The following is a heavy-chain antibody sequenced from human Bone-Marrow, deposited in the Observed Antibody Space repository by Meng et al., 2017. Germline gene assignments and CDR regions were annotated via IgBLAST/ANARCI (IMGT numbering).Heavy chain of an antibody. CDR1: GFSLTTSGVG. Sequence: QITLKESGPTLVKPTQTLTLTCTFSGFSLTTSGVGGGWIRQPPGKALEWLALVYWDDDKRYSPSLKRRLTITKDTSRNQVVLTMTNMYPVDTGTYYCALTLIAAVGLEYWGQGTLVTVSS. CDR2: VYWDDDK. V-gene: IGHV2-5*02. D-gene: IGHD3-16*01. CDR3: ALTLIAAVGLEY. J-gene: IGHJ4*02.